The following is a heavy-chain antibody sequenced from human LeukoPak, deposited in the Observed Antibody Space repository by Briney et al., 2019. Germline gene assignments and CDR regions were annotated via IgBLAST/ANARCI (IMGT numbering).Heavy chain of an antibody. D-gene: IGHD6-13*01. CDR1: GYTFTSYA. J-gene: IGHJ4*02. CDR3: ARVAAAGIVYYFDY. Sequence: ASVKVSCKASGYTFTSYAMNWVRQAPGQGLEWMGWINTNTGNPTYAQGFTGRFVFSLDTSVSTAYLQISSLKAEDTAVYYCARVAAAGIVYYFDYRGQGTLVTVSS. V-gene: IGHV7-4-1*02. CDR2: INTNTGNP.